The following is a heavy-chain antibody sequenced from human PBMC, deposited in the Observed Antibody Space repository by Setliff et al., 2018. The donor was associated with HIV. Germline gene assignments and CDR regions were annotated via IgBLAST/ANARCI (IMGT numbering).Heavy chain of an antibody. Sequence: GGSLRLSCAASGFSFKSAWMNWVRQSPGKGLEWVSYISGSGSGVDYADSVKGRFTVSRDNARSSLYLQLNSLRSEDTAVYYCARDLIWGFDYWGQGTPVTVSS. CDR3: ARDLIWGFDY. CDR1: GFSFKSAW. CDR2: ISGSGSGV. D-gene: IGHD3-16*01. V-gene: IGHV3-48*01. J-gene: IGHJ4*02.